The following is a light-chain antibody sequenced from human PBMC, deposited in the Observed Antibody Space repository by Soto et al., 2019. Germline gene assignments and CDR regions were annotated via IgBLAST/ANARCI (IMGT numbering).Light chain of an antibody. CDR2: EVS. V-gene: IGLV2-14*01. J-gene: IGLJ1*01. CDR1: SSDVGGYNS. CDR3: SSYTSSSTLV. Sequence: QSVLTQPASVSGSPGQSIPISCTGTSSDVGGYNSVSWYQQHPGKAPKLMIYEVSNRPSGVSNRFSGSKSGNTASLTISGLQAEDEADYYCSSYTSSSTLVFGTGTKV.